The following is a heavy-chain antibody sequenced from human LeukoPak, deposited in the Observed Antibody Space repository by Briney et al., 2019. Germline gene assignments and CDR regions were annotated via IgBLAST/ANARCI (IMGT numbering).Heavy chain of an antibody. CDR2: VSGSGDST. CDR3: AKTWRSGWYYFDY. D-gene: IGHD6-19*01. CDR1: GFTFSSSA. Sequence: PGGSLRLSCAASGFTFSSSAMSWVRQAPGKGLEWVSAVSGSGDSTYYADSVKGRFSISRDNSKNTLYLQMNSLRAEDTAVYYCAKTWRSGWYYFDYWGQGTLVTVSS. J-gene: IGHJ4*02. V-gene: IGHV3-23*01.